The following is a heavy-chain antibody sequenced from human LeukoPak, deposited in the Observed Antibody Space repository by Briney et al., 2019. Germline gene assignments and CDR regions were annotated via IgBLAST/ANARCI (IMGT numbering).Heavy chain of an antibody. CDR1: GYTFRQYS. D-gene: IGHD3-3*02. Sequence: GASVKFSCKASGYTFRQYSISRVRQAPGKGREWMGWVSPSHTTRVYAQQFQGRVTMTADTNTNTVSMELRSLRSDDTAVYFCARDYILPLETDNGDGFAIWGQGTVVSVSS. CDR2: VSPSHTTR. J-gene: IGHJ3*02. CDR3: ARDYILPLETDNGDGFAI. V-gene: IGHV1-18*01.